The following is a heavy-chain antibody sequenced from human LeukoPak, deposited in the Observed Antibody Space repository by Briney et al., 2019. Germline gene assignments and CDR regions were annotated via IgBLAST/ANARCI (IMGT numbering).Heavy chain of an antibody. D-gene: IGHD3-10*01. CDR1: GGSFSGYY. J-gene: IGHJ6*02. CDR3: AGRVPVPSVRGVIQNYYYYGMDV. CDR2: INHSGST. V-gene: IGHV4-34*01. Sequence: PSETLSLTCAVYGGSFSGYYRSWIRQPPGKGLEWIGEINHSGSTNYNPSLKSRVTISVDTSKNQFSLKLSSVTAADTAVYYCAGRVPVPSVRGVIQNYYYYGMDVWGQGTTVTVSS.